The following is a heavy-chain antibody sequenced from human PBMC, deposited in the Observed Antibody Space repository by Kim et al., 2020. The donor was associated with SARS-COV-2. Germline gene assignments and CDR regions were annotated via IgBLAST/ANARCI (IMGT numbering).Heavy chain of an antibody. D-gene: IGHD2-15*01. CDR2: INPHTGGT. V-gene: IGHV1-2*02. J-gene: IGHJ5*02. Sequence: ASVKVSCKASQYTFTSYCIHWVRQAPGQGLQWMGWINPHTGGTSYAQRFQDRVTMTRDTSLSTAYMELSSLRSDDTAIYFCARDGAVAPPGRPRINWFDPWGQGSLVTVSS. CDR3: ARDGAVAPPGRPRINWFDP. CDR1: QYTFTSYC.